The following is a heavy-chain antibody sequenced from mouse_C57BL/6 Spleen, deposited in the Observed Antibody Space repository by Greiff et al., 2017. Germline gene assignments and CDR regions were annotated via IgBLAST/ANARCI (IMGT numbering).Heavy chain of an antibody. J-gene: IGHJ1*03. V-gene: IGHV1-69*01. CDR2: IDPSGSYT. CDR3: ARRGYGSGYGYFDV. D-gene: IGHD1-1*01. CDR1: GYTFTSYW. Sequence: QVQLQQPGAELVMPGASVKLSCKASGYTFTSYWMHWVKQRPGQGLEWIGEIDPSGSYTNYNQKFKGKSTLTVDKSSSTAYMQLSSLTSADSAVYYCARRGYGSGYGYFDVWGTGTTVTVSS.